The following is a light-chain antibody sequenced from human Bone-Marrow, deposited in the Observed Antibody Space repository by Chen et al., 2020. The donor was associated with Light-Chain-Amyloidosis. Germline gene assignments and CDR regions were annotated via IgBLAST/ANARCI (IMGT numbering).Light chain of an antibody. V-gene: IGLV3-21*02. CDR1: NIGPTS. J-gene: IGLJ3*02. CDR3: QVWDRSSDRPV. Sequence: SYLLTQPSSGSVAPGQTATIACGGNNIGPTSVHWYQQTPGQAPLLVVYDDSDRPSGIPERLSGSNSGNTATLTISRVEAGDEADYYCQVWDRSSDRPVFGGGTKLTVL. CDR2: DDS.